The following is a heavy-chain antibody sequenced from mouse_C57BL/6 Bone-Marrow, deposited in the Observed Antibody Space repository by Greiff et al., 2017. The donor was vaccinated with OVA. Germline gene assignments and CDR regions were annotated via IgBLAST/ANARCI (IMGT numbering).Heavy chain of an antibody. J-gene: IGHJ1*03. V-gene: IGHV1-7*01. CDR3: ARYGSSYEWYFDV. CDR2: INPSSGYT. D-gene: IGHD1-1*01. CDR1: GYTFTSYW. Sequence: VQLVESGAELAKPGASVKLSCKASGYTFTSYWMHWVKQRPGQGLEWIGYINPSSGYTKYNQKFKDKATLTADKSSSTAYMQLSSLTYEDSAVYYCARYGSSYEWYFDVWGTGTTVTVSS.